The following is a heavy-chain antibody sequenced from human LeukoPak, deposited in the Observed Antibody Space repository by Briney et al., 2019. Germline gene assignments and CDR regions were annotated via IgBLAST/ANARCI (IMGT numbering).Heavy chain of an antibody. J-gene: IGHJ3*01. CDR1: RYPFSGYY. D-gene: IGHD3-10*01. Sequence: GASVKVSCKASRYPFSGYYMHWVRQAPGQGLEWMGWINPNSGVTSYAQKLQGRVAMTRDTSISTAYMELRSLRSDDMAVYYCARDPPRSATIWAFDVWGQGTMVTVSS. V-gene: IGHV1-2*02. CDR3: ARDPPRSATIWAFDV. CDR2: INPNSGVT.